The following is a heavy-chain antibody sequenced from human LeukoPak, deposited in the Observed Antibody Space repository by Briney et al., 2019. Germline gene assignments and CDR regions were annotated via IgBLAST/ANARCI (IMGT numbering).Heavy chain of an antibody. D-gene: IGHD3-10*01. CDR2: VGGSGGST. V-gene: IGHV3-23*01. CDR3: AKDWATMVRGADY. J-gene: IGHJ4*02. Sequence: QPGGSLRLSCAASGFTFNNYAMSWVRQAPGKGLEWVSAVGGSGGSTYYADSVKGRFTISRDNSKNTLYLQMDSLRAEDTAVYYCAKDWATMVRGADYWGQGTLVTVSS. CDR1: GFTFNNYA.